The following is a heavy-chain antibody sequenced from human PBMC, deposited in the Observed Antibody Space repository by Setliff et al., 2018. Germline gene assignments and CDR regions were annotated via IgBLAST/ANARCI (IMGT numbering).Heavy chain of an antibody. CDR2: INSRSSTI. J-gene: IGHJ4*02. Sequence: GGSLRLSCAASGFTFSSYNMDWVRQAPGKGLEWVSYINSRSSTIFYADSVKGRSTISRDNAENSLTLQMNSLRVEDTAVYYCSRDLQGSGDYVVDYWGQGTLVTVSS. D-gene: IGHD4-17*01. CDR1: GFTFSSYN. V-gene: IGHV3-48*04. CDR3: SRDLQGSGDYVVDY.